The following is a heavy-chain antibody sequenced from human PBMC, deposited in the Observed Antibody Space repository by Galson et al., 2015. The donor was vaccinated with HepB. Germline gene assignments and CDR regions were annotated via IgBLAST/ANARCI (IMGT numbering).Heavy chain of an antibody. CDR2: INTHDGNT. Sequence: SVKVSCKASGYRFGNFGISWVRQAPRQGLEWMGRINTHDGNTEYAQKFQGRVTMTTDTSTSTAYMELRNLRYDDTALYYCARDYVVTTKKWFDPWGQGTLVTVSS. V-gene: IGHV1-18*01. D-gene: IGHD2-21*02. CDR3: ARDYVVTTKKWFDP. J-gene: IGHJ5*02. CDR1: GYRFGNFG.